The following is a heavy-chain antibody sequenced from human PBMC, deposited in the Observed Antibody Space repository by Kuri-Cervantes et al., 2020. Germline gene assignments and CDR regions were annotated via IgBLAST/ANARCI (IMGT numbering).Heavy chain of an antibody. J-gene: IGHJ4*02. Sequence: GSLRLSCTVSGGSISSTSFYWGWIRQPPGMGLEWIGCIYYGGSTYYNPSLKSRVTISVDTSNNQFSLILSSLTAADTAVYYCARQEYQMGDLAYWGQGTLVTISS. CDR3: ARQEYQMGDLAY. CDR2: IYYGGST. D-gene: IGHD1-26*01. V-gene: IGHV4-39*01. CDR1: GGSISSTSFY.